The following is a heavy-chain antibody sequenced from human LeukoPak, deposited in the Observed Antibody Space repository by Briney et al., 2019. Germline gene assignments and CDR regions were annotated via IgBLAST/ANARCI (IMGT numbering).Heavy chain of an antibody. CDR2: IYYSGST. V-gene: IGHV4-59*08. CDR3: ARRSGSYPTGCCYYGMDV. CDR1: GGSISSYY. Sequence: SETLSLTCTVSGGSISSYYWSWIRQPPGKGLEWIGYIYYSGSTNYNPSLKSRVTISVDTSKNQFSLKLSSVTAADTAVYYCARRSGSYPTGCCYYGMDVWGQGTTVTVSS. D-gene: IGHD1-26*01. J-gene: IGHJ6*02.